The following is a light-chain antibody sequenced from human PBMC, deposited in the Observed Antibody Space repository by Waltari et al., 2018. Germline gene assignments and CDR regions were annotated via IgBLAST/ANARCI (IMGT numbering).Light chain of an antibody. CDR1: QSISSF. Sequence: DIQMTQSPSSLSASVGDRVIITCRASQSISSFLNWYQQTPGKAPKLLIYAASSLQSGVPSRFSGRGSGTDFTLTISSLQPEDFATYYCQQSYSTPRTFGQGTKVEIK. J-gene: IGKJ1*01. CDR3: QQSYSTPRT. CDR2: AAS. V-gene: IGKV1-39*01.